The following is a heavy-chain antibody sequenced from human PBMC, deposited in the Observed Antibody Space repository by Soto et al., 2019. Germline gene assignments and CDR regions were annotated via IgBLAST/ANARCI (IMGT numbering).Heavy chain of an antibody. CDR1: GGTFSSYA. D-gene: IGHD6-6*01. V-gene: IGHV1-69*06. Sequence: SVKVSCKASGGTFSSYAISWVRQAPGQGLEWMGGIIPIFGTANYAQKFQGRVTITADKSTSTAYMELSSLRSEDTAVYYCARGDYSSSSLYYFDYGGQGTRVTDSS. J-gene: IGHJ4*02. CDR3: ARGDYSSSSLYYFDY. CDR2: IIPIFGTA.